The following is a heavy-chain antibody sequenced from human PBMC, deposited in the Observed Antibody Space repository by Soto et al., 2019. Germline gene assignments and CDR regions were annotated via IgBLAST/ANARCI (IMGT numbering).Heavy chain of an antibody. CDR2: ISYDGSNK. Sequence: GGSLRLSCAASGFTFSSYGMHWVRQAPGKGLEWVAVISYDGSNKYYADSVKGRFTISRDNSKNRLYLQMNSLRAEDTAVYYCAKGRYGSGSYYNVPNYYYYYGMDVWGQGTTVTVSS. V-gene: IGHV3-30*18. CDR3: AKGRYGSGSYYNVPNYYYYYGMDV. CDR1: GFTFSSYG. J-gene: IGHJ6*02. D-gene: IGHD3-10*01.